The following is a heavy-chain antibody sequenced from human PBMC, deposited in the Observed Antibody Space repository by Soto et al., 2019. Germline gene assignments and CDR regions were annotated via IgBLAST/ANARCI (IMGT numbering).Heavy chain of an antibody. V-gene: IGHV4-34*01. Sequence: PSETLSLTCAVYGGSFSGYYWSWIRQPPGKGLEWIGEINHSGSTNYNPSLKSRVTISVDTSKNQFSLKLSSVTAADTAVYYCARVVEQLEPYYYYGMDVWGQGTTVTVSS. CDR2: INHSGST. CDR3: ARVVEQLEPYYYYGMDV. D-gene: IGHD6-6*01. J-gene: IGHJ6*02. CDR1: GGSFSGYY.